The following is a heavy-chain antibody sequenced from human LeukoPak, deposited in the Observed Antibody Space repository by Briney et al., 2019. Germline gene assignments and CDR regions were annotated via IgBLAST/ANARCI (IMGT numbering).Heavy chain of an antibody. Sequence: ASVTVSCKASGYSFTKYYMHWVRQAPGQGLEWMAIINPSGGGRSCAQKFQGRVTMTTDTSTTTVYMELSSLRSEDTAVYYCARSGSNYYYGMDAWGQGTTVTVSS. J-gene: IGHJ6*02. V-gene: IGHV1-46*01. D-gene: IGHD2-8*01. CDR3: ARSGSNYYYGMDA. CDR2: INPSGGGR. CDR1: GYSFTKYY.